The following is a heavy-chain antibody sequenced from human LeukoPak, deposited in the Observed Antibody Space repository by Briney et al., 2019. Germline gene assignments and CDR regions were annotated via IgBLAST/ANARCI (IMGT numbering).Heavy chain of an antibody. V-gene: IGHV3-30-3*01. Sequence: GRSLRLSCAASGFTFSSYTMHWVRQAPGQGLEWVAIMSYDGSNKYYAESVKGRFTISRDNSKNTLYLQMNSLRAEDTAVYYCARGINGYSSGWYPQHWGQGTLVTVSS. CDR1: GFTFSSYT. J-gene: IGHJ1*01. CDR2: MSYDGSNK. CDR3: ARGINGYSSGWYPQH. D-gene: IGHD6-19*01.